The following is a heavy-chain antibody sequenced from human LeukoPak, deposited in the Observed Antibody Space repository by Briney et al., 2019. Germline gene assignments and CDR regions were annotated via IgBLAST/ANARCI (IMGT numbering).Heavy chain of an antibody. D-gene: IGHD5-24*01. CDR2: ISSSGSTI. Sequence: KTGGSLRLSCAASGFTFSGYYMTWIRQAPGKGLEWVSYISSSGSTIKYADSVKGRITISRDNAKNSLYLQMNSLRAEDTAVYYCARDEDGYKGVGYYYYMDVWGKGTTVTVSS. CDR3: ARDEDGYKGVGYYYYMDV. J-gene: IGHJ6*03. CDR1: GFTFSGYY. V-gene: IGHV3-11*01.